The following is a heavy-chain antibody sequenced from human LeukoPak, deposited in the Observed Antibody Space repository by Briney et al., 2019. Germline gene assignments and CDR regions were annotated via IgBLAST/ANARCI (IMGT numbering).Heavy chain of an antibody. CDR2: ISGSGTNT. V-gene: IGHV3-23*01. Sequence: PGGSLRLSCVASGFTFSSYAMTWVRQAPGRGLEWVSGISGSGTNTNYADSVKGRFTLSRDSTKNTVYLQMNSLRAEDTAVYYCARRVYNSGWYIDYWGQGTLVTVSS. CDR1: GFTFSSYA. CDR3: ARRVYNSGWYIDY. J-gene: IGHJ4*02. D-gene: IGHD6-19*01.